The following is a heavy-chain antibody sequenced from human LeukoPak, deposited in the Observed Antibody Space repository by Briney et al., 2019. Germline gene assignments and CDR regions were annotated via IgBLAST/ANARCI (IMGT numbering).Heavy chain of an antibody. J-gene: IGHJ5*02. CDR1: GGSIVSHY. CDR3: AREGQQLVLLNWFDP. CDR2: FYASGTT. Sequence: SETLSLTCTVSGGSIVSHYWNWIRQPAGRGLEWIGRFYASGTTNTSPSLKSRVTMSVDTSKNQFSLKLSSVTAADTAVYCCAREGQQLVLLNWFDPWGQGTLVTVSS. D-gene: IGHD6-13*01. V-gene: IGHV4-4*07.